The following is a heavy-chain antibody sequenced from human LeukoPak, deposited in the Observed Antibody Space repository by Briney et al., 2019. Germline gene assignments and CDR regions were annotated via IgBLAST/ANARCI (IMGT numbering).Heavy chain of an antibody. CDR1: GFTFSSYA. J-gene: IGHJ6*03. CDR2: ISGSGGST. CDR3: AKEGIAAAATPVPTTYYYYMDV. D-gene: IGHD6-13*01. V-gene: IGHV3-23*01. Sequence: GGSLRLSCAASGFTFSSYAMSWVRQAPGKGLEWVSAISGSGGSTYYADSVKGRFTISRDNSKNTLYLQMNSLRAEDTAVYYCAKEGIAAAATPVPTTYYYYMDVWGKGTTVTVSS.